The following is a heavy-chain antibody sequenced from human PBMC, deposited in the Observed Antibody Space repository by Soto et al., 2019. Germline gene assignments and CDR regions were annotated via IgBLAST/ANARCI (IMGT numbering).Heavy chain of an antibody. V-gene: IGHV4-31*03. Sequence: SETLSLTCTVSGGSISSGGYYWSWIRQHPGKGLEWIGYIYYSGSTYYNPSLKSRVTISVDTSKNQFSLKLSSVTAADTAVYYCARVPGLVPAARYYYYMDVWGKGTTVTVSS. CDR3: ARVPGLVPAARYYYYMDV. CDR2: IYYSGST. D-gene: IGHD2-2*01. CDR1: GGSISSGGYY. J-gene: IGHJ6*03.